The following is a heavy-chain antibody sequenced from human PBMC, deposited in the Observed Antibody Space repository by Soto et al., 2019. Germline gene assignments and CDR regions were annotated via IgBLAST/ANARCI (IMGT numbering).Heavy chain of an antibody. CDR3: SREGVTYVSDI. Sequence: QVQLVESGGGVVQPGRSLRLSCAASGFTFSTHPIHWVRQASGKGLEWVAVISFDGSSKYYAGSVKGRFTISRDNSKNTVYLQMNSLRAEDTAVYYCSREGVTYVSDIWGQGTMVTVSS. CDR2: ISFDGSSK. D-gene: IGHD2-21*02. CDR1: GFTFSTHP. J-gene: IGHJ3*02. V-gene: IGHV3-30-3*01.